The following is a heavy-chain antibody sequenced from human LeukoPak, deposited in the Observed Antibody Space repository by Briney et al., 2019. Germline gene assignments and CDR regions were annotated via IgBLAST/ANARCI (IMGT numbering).Heavy chain of an antibody. CDR2: ISYSGNT. J-gene: IGHJ4*02. CDR3: ARHAGGTTKDF. Sequence: SETLSLTCTVSGGSITGYYWSWIRQPPGKGLEWIGYISYSGNTNYNASLKSRVTISVDTSMNQFSLKLSSATAADTAIYYCARHAGGTTKDFWGLGTLVTVSS. CDR1: GGSITGYY. D-gene: IGHD1-1*01. V-gene: IGHV4-59*08.